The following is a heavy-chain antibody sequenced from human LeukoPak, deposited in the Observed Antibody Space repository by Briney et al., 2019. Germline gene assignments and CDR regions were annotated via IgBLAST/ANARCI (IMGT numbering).Heavy chain of an antibody. CDR1: GGTFSSYA. CDR3: ARERGYDFWSGGRLDY. J-gene: IGHJ4*02. D-gene: IGHD3-3*01. CDR2: IIPIFGTA. Sequence: ASVKVSCKASGGTFSSYAISWMRQAPGQGLEWMGGIIPIFGTANYAQKFQGRVTITADESTSTAYMELSSLRSEDTAVYYCARERGYDFWSGGRLDYWGQGTLVTVSS. V-gene: IGHV1-69*13.